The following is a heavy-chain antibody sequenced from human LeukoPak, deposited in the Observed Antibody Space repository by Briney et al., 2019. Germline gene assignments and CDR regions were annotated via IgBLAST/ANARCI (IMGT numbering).Heavy chain of an antibody. CDR2: FYYSGST. CDR3: TTTTRGWYGVGDY. CDR1: GGSISSSLYY. D-gene: IGHD6-19*01. Sequence: RASETRSLTCTVSGGSISSSLYYWGWIRQAPGKGLEWIGSFYYSGSTYYNASLKSRVTISVDTSKSQFSLKLNSVTATDTAVYYCTTTTRGWYGVGDYWGQGTLVTVSS. V-gene: IGHV4-39*01. J-gene: IGHJ4*02.